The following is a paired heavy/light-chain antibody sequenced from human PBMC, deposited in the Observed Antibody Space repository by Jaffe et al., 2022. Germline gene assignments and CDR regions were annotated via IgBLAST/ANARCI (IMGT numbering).Light chain of an antibody. Sequence: QSALTQPASVSGSPGQSITISCTGTSSDIGHYNYVSWYQQHPGKVPKLMISEVTNRPSGVSIRFSGSKSGNTASLTISGLQAEDEADYYCVSYTTSNTQLFGGGTKVTVL. CDR3: VSYTTSNTQL. CDR2: EVT. J-gene: IGLJ2*01. V-gene: IGLV2-14*01. CDR1: SSDIGHYNY.
Heavy chain of an antibody. CDR2: INSGGSTI. D-gene: IGHD1-26*01. V-gene: IGHV3-74*01. J-gene: IGHJ4*02. CDR1: GFTFRDNS. Sequence: EVQLVESGGGLVQPGGSLRLSCAASGFTFRDNSMHWVRQAPGKGLVWVSRINSGGSTITYADSVKGRFTISRDDAKTTLYLQMNSLRVDDTAVYYCARSRAGAFDFWGQGTLVTVSS. CDR3: ARSRAGAFDF.